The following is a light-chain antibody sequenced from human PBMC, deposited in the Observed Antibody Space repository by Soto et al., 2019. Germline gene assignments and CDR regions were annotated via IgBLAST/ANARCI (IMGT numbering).Light chain of an antibody. V-gene: IGKV1-5*03. J-gene: IGKJ1*01. CDR3: QHYKSYPWT. CDR2: KAS. CDR1: QTISSW. Sequence: DIQMTQSPSTLSGSVGDRVTITCRASQTISSWLAWYQQKPGKAPKLLIYKASTLESGVPSRFSGSGSGTEFTFTISSLQPDDFAIYYCQHYKSYPWTFGQGTKWIS.